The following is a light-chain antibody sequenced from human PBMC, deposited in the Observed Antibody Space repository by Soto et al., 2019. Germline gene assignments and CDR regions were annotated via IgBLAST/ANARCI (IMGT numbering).Light chain of an antibody. V-gene: IGLV2-23*03. J-gene: IGLJ2*01. CDR1: SSDIGSYKF. CDR3: CSYAGTTTFVV. CDR2: EGS. Sequence: QSALTQPASVSGSPGQSITISCAGTSSDIGSYKFVSWYQHHPGKAPKVMIYEGSKRPSGVSNRFSGSKSGNTASLTISGLQAEDEAEYYCCSYAGTTTFVVFGGGTKLTVL.